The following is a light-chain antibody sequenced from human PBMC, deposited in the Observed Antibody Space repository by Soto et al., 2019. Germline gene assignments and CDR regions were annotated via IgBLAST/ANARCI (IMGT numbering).Light chain of an antibody. V-gene: IGKV3-20*01. CDR1: QSVSSSY. CDR3: QQYGSSPPIT. Sequence: EIVLTQSPGTPSLSPGERATLSCRASQSVSSSYLAWYQHKPGQAPRLLIYGASSRATGIPDRFSGSGSGTDFTLTISRLEPEDFAVYYCQQYGSSPPITFGPGTKVDIK. CDR2: GAS. J-gene: IGKJ3*01.